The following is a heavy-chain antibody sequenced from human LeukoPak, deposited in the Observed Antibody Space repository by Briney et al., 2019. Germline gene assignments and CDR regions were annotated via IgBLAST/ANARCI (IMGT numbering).Heavy chain of an antibody. CDR2: ITSDGSTT. J-gene: IGHJ5*02. D-gene: IGHD3-22*01. V-gene: IGHV3-74*01. CDR1: GFTFSSYW. Sequence: GGSLRLSCAASGFTFSSYWMHWVRQAPGKGLVWVSYITSDGSTTTYADSVKGRFTISRDNAKNTLYLQMNSLRAEDTAVYYCARGSDSGFDPWGQGTLVTVSS. CDR3: ARGSDSGFDP.